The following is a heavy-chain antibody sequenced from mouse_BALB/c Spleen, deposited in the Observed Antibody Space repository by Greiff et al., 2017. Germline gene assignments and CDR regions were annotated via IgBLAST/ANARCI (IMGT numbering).Heavy chain of an antibody. J-gene: IGHJ1*01. CDR1: GYTFTSYW. V-gene: IGHV1-7*01. Sequence: QVQLQQSGAELAKPGASVKMSCKASGYTFTSYWMHWVKQRPGQGLEWIGYINPSTGYTEYNQKFKDKATLTADKSSSTAYMQLSSLTSEDSAVYYCAIKPPYYGSSYNWYFDVWGAGTTVTVSS. D-gene: IGHD1-1*01. CDR2: INPSTGYT. CDR3: AIKPPYYGSSYNWYFDV.